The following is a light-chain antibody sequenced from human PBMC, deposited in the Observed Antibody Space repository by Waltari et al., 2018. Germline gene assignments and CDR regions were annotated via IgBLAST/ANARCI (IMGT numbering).Light chain of an antibody. CDR3: MQGTHWPYT. CDR1: QSLVHSDGNTH. CDR2: RVS. Sequence: DVVMTQSPLTLPVTLGQPASISCKSSQSLVHSDGNTHLNWFQQRPGQSPRRLIYRVSNRDSGVPDRFSGSGLGTDFTLKISRVEAEDVGVYYCMQGTHWPYTFGQGTKLDIK. J-gene: IGKJ2*01. V-gene: IGKV2-30*02.